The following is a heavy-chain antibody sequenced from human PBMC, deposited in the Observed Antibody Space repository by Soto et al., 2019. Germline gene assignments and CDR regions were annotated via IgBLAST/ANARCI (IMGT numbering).Heavy chain of an antibody. D-gene: IGHD6-19*01. Sequence: ASLKVSCKASGYTFTSYGISWVRQAPGQGLEWMGWISAYNGNTNYAQKLQGRVTMTTDTSTSTAYMELRSLRSDDTAVYYCARIAVRQTYYYYYGMDVWGQGTTVTVSS. J-gene: IGHJ6*02. CDR2: ISAYNGNT. V-gene: IGHV1-18*01. CDR3: ARIAVRQTYYYYYGMDV. CDR1: GYTFTSYG.